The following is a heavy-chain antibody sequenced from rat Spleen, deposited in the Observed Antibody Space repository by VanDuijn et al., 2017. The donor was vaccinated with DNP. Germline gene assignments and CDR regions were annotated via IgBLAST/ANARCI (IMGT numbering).Heavy chain of an antibody. CDR1: GFTFSDYA. CDR2: ISYDGSST. V-gene: IGHV5-17*01. Sequence: EVQLVECGGGLVQPGRSLKLSCAASGFTFSDYAMAWVRQAPKKGLEWVATISYDGSSTYYRDSVKGRFTISRDNAKSTLYLQMSKVGSEDTAIYYCAKGPNYGGWSDYFDYWGQGVMVTVSS. J-gene: IGHJ2*01. CDR3: AKGPNYGGWSDYFDY. D-gene: IGHD1-11*01.